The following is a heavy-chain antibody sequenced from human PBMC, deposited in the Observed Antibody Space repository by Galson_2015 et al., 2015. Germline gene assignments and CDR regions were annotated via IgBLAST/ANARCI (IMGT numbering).Heavy chain of an antibody. V-gene: IGHV3-30*03. CDR3: ARTRRYSSSWFMN. J-gene: IGHJ4*02. CDR1: GFTFSSYG. CDR2: ISYDGSNK. D-gene: IGHD6-13*01. Sequence: SLRLSCAASGFTFSSYGMHWVRQAPGKGLEWVAVISYDGSNKYYADSVKGRFTISRDNSKNTLYLQMNSLRAEDAAVYYCARTRRYSSSWFMNWGQGTLVTVSS.